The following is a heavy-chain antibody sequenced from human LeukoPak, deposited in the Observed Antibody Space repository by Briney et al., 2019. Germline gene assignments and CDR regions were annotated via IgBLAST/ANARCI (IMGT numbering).Heavy chain of an antibody. CDR1: GFTFRDYA. D-gene: IGHD3-10*01. V-gene: IGHV3-23*01. J-gene: IGHJ3*02. CDR3: AKARADGVGSACLDI. Sequence: GGSLRLSCAASGFTFRDYAMSWVRQAPGRGLEWVSAISATGSNTNYADSARGRFTISRDNSKNTLYIQMNSLRAEDTAVYYCAKARADGVGSACLDIWGQGTMVTVSS. CDR2: ISATGSNT.